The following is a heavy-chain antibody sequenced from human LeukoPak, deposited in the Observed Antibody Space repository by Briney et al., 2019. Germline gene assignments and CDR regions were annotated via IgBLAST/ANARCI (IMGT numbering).Heavy chain of an antibody. Sequence: PGGSLRLSCAASGFTFSSYWMHWVRQAPGKGLVWVSRINSDGSSTSYADSVKGRFTISRDNAKNTLYLQMNSLRAEDTAVYYCARASGAAFGYSSSWYYFDYWGQGTLVTVSS. V-gene: IGHV3-74*01. J-gene: IGHJ4*02. CDR1: GFTFSSYW. CDR3: ARASGAAFGYSSSWYYFDY. D-gene: IGHD6-13*01. CDR2: INSDGSST.